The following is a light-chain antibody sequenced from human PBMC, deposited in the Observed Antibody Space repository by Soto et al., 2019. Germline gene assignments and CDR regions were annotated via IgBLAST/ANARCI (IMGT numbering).Light chain of an antibody. CDR1: QSVSSRN. CDR2: GAS. J-gene: IGKJ2*01. CDR3: LRYGDSPPAYP. V-gene: IGKV3-20*01. Sequence: EIVLTQSPGTVSLSPGERATLSCRASQSVSSRNLAWYRQKPGQAPSLLIFGASNRATGIPDRFSGGGSGTDFTLTISRLEPEDCAVYYCLRYGDSPPAYPFGQGTKLEIK.